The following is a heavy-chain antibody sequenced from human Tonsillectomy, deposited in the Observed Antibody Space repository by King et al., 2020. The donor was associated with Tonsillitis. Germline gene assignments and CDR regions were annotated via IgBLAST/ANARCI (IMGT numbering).Heavy chain of an antibody. CDR1: GGSFSGYY. D-gene: IGHD6-13*01. CDR2: INHSGST. Sequence: HVQLQQWGAGLLKPSETLSLTCAVYGGSFSGYYWSWIRQPPGKGLEWIGEINHSGSTNYNPCLKSRVTISVDTSKNQFSLKLSSVTAADTAVYYCARTGYSSSWYRSYFQHWGQGTLVTVSS. J-gene: IGHJ1*01. V-gene: IGHV4-34*01. CDR3: ARTGYSSSWYRSYFQH.